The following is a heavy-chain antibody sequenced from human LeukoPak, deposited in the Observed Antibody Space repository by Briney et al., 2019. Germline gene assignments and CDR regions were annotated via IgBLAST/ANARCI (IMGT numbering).Heavy chain of an antibody. CDR3: ARPIGGTTGTGPNEAFDY. Sequence: PSETLSLTCTVSGGSISSSSYYWGWIRQPPGKGLEWIGSIYYSGSTYYNPSLKSRVTISVDTSKNQFSLKLRSVTAADTAVYYCARPIGGTTGTGPNEAFDYWGQGTLVTVSS. V-gene: IGHV4-39*07. CDR2: IYYSGST. CDR1: GGSISSSSYY. D-gene: IGHD1-1*01. J-gene: IGHJ4*02.